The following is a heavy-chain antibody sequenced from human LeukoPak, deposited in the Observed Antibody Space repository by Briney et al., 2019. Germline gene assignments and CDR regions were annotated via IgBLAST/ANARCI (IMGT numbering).Heavy chain of an antibody. D-gene: IGHD6-13*01. CDR1: GYTFTSYG. CDR3: ARYFRWQQLATYYLDY. Sequence: ASVKVSCKASGYTFTSYGISWVRQAPGQGLEWMGWISAYNGNTNYAQKLQGRVTMTTDTSTSTAYMELRSLRSDDTAVYYCARYFRWQQLATYYLDYWGQGTLVTVSS. V-gene: IGHV1-18*01. CDR2: ISAYNGNT. J-gene: IGHJ4*02.